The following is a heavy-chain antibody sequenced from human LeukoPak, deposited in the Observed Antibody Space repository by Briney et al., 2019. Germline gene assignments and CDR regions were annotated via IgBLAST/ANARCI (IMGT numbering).Heavy chain of an antibody. CDR2: IYYSGST. CDR1: GGSISSGGYS. V-gene: IGHV4-30-4*07. Sequence: SETLSLTCAVSGGSISSGGYSWSWIQQPPGKGLEWIGYIYYSGSTYYNPSLRSRVSISIDKSKNQFSLKLSSVTAADTAFYYCARDGIGSSTPFDYWGQGTLVTVSS. J-gene: IGHJ4*02. CDR3: ARDGIGSSTPFDY. D-gene: IGHD6-6*01.